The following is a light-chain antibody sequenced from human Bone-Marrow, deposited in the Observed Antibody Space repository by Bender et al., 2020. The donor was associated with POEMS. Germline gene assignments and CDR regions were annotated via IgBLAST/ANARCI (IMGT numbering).Light chain of an antibody. V-gene: IGLV2-11*01. Sequence: QSALTQPRSVSGSPNQSVTISCTGSSSDVGAYYSVYWYQQHPGKAPKLMIYDVTQRPSRVPDRFSGSKSGNTASLTISGLQAEDEADYYCGSYTRNAKYVFGSGTKVSVL. CDR1: SSDVGAYYS. CDR2: DVT. J-gene: IGLJ1*01. CDR3: GSYTRNAKYV.